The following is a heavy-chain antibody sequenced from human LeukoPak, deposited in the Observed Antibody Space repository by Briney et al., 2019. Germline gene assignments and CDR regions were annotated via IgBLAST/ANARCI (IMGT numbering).Heavy chain of an antibody. D-gene: IGHD3-22*01. V-gene: IGHV3-21*06. CDR3: LRGDSRDF. J-gene: IGHJ4*02. CDR2: INSGGTTT. CDR1: GFAFSTYT. Sequence: GGSLGLSCAACGFAFSTYTMNWARQSPGKGLVWVASINSGGTTTHYADSVKGRFTISRDNAQNVLYLQMNGLRADDAAVYYCLRGDSRDFWGQGTLVTVSS.